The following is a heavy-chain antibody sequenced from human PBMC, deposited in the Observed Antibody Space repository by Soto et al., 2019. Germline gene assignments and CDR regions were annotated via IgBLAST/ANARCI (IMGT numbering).Heavy chain of an antibody. D-gene: IGHD2-15*01. CDR2: ISGSGGST. Sequence: GGSLRLSCAASGFTFGSYAMSWVRQAPGKGLEWVSAISGSGGSTYYADSVKGRFTISRDNSKNTLYLQMNSLRAEDTAVYYCAKDARGGSCYWLDYWGQGTLVTVSS. J-gene: IGHJ4*02. CDR1: GFTFGSYA. CDR3: AKDARGGSCYWLDY. V-gene: IGHV3-23*01.